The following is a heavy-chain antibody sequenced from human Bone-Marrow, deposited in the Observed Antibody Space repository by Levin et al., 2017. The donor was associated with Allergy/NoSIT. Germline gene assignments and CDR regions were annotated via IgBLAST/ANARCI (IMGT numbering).Heavy chain of an antibody. Sequence: SETLSLTCTVSGGSISSSSYYWGWIRQPPGKGLEWIGSIYYSGSTYYNPSLKSRVTISVDTSKNQFSLKLSSVTAADTAVYYCARLPYGGYDYAGGVDWFDPWGQGTLVTVSS. CDR3: ARLPYGGYDYAGGVDWFDP. CDR1: GGSISSSSYY. D-gene: IGHD5-12*01. J-gene: IGHJ5*02. V-gene: IGHV4-39*01. CDR2: IYYSGST.